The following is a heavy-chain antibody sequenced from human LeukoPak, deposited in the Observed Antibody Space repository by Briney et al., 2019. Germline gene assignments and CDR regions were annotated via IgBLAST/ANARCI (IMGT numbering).Heavy chain of an antibody. J-gene: IGHJ6*02. D-gene: IGHD4-17*01. CDR1: GFTFRTYS. CDR2: ISSSSSTI. Sequence: PGGSLRLSCAASGFTFRTYSMNWVRQAPGKGLEWVSYISSSSSTIHYADSVRGRFTISRDNAKNSLYLQINSPRDEDTAVYCCARAFYGDYGMDVWGQGTTVTVSS. V-gene: IGHV3-48*02. CDR3: ARAFYGDYGMDV.